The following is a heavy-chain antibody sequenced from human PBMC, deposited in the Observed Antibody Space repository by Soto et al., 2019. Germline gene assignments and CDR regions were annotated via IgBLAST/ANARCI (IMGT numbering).Heavy chain of an antibody. CDR2: IKSKTDGGTT. CDR3: TTDPYCSGGSCYDYYYYMDV. Sequence: EVQLVESGGGLVKPGGSLRLSCAASGFTFSNAWMSWVRQAPGKGLEWDGRIKSKTDGGTTDYAAPVKGRFTISRDDSKNTLYLQMNSLKTEDTAVYYCTTDPYCSGGSCYDYYYYMDVWGKGTTVTVSS. J-gene: IGHJ6*03. CDR1: GFTFSNAW. D-gene: IGHD2-15*01. V-gene: IGHV3-15*01.